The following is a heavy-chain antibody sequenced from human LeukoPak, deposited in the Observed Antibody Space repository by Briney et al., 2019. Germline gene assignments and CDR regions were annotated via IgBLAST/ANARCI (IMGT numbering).Heavy chain of an antibody. CDR3: ATSAPVNLQYSLIEYFQH. Sequence: ASVKVSCKVSGCTLTELSMHWVRQAPGKGLEWMGGFDPEDGETIYAQKFQGRVTMTEDTSTDTAYMELSSLRSEDTAVYYCATSAPVNLQYSLIEYFQHWGQGTLVTVFS. CDR1: GCTLTELS. V-gene: IGHV1-24*01. J-gene: IGHJ1*01. D-gene: IGHD1-14*01. CDR2: FDPEDGET.